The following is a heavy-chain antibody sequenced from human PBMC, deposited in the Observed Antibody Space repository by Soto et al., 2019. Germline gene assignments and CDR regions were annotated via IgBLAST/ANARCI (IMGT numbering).Heavy chain of an antibody. CDR3: AGGGVRGVITRTRDYYGMDV. V-gene: IGHV3-74*01. CDR1: GFTFSSYW. J-gene: IGHJ6*02. Sequence: PGGSLRLSCAASGFTFSSYWMHWVRQAPGKGLVWVSRINSDGSSTSYADSVKGRFTISRDNAKNTLYLQMNSLRAEDTAVYYCAGGGVRGVITRTRDYYGMDVWGQGTTVTVSS. CDR2: INSDGSST. D-gene: IGHD3-10*01.